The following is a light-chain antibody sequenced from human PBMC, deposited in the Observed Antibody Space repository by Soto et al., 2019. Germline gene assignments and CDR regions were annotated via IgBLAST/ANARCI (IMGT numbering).Light chain of an antibody. CDR2: DAS. CDR3: QQRSNWPPWT. Sequence: EIVLTQSQATLSLSPGERATLSCRASQSVSSYLAWYQQKPGQAPRLLSYDASNRATGIPARFSGSGSGTDFTLTISSQQPEDFAVYYGQQRSNWPPWTFGQGTKVEIK. V-gene: IGKV3-11*01. J-gene: IGKJ1*01. CDR1: QSVSSY.